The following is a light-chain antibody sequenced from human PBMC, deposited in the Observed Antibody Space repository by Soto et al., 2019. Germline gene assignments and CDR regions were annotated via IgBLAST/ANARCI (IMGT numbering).Light chain of an antibody. V-gene: IGKV1-33*01. J-gene: IGKJ2*01. CDR3: QQYSEVPYT. CDR1: QDISNY. Sequence: DIPMTQSPSSLSASVGDRVTITCQESQDISNYLNWYQQKPGRAPKLLIYDASNLQTGVPSRFSGGGSGTDFTFTISSLQPEDVATYLCQQYSEVPYTFGQGTKLEIK. CDR2: DAS.